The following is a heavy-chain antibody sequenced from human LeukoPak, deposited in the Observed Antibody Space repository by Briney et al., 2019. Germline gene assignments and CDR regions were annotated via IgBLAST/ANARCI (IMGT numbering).Heavy chain of an antibody. V-gene: IGHV4-61*02. D-gene: IGHD6-13*01. CDR2: IYTSGST. CDR1: GASISSGNYY. J-gene: IGHJ6*03. Sequence: SQTLSLTCTVSGASISSGNYYWSWIRQPAGMGLEWIGRIYTSGSTNYNPSLKSRVTISVDTSKNQFSLKLSSVTAADTAVYYCARSSAAGHYYYYYMDVWGKGTTVTVSS. CDR3: ARSSAAGHYYYYYMDV.